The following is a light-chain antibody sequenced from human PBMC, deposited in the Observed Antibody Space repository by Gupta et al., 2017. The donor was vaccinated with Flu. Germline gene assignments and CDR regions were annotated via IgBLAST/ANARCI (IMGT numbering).Light chain of an antibody. V-gene: IGLV1-40*01. CDR2: ANS. J-gene: IGLJ1*01. CDR1: SSNIGTGYD. Sequence: SVLTQPPSVSGAPGPRVTISCTGSSSNIGTGYDVHWYQQLPGPAPKLLIYANSDRPSVVPDRFSGSKSGTSASLVSTGLHADDDADYYSQSYDSSLSGGIFGTGTKVTVL. CDR3: QSYDSSLSGGI.